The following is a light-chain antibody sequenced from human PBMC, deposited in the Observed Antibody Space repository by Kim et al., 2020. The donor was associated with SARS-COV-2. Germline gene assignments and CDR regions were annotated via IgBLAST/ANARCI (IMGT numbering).Light chain of an antibody. CDR1: QGISNW. V-gene: IGKV1D-16*02. CDR3: QQYSTYPYT. J-gene: IGKJ2*01. Sequence: DIQMTQSPSSLSASVGDRVTITCRARQGISNWLAWYQQKPGEAPKSLIYAASSLQSGVPSRFSGSGSGTDFTLTISSLQPEDFATYYCQQYSTYPYTFGQGTKLEI. CDR2: AAS.